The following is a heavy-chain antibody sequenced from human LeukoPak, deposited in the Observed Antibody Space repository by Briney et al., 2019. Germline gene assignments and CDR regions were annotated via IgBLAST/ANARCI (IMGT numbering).Heavy chain of an antibody. CDR1: GGSFSGYY. Sequence: PSETLSLTCAVYGGSFSGYYWSWIRQPPGKGLEWIGEINHSGSTNYNPSLKSRVNISVDTSKNQFSLKLSSVTAADTAVYYCARNLFFSMDWFDPWGQGTLATVSS. CDR3: ARNLFFSMDWFDP. D-gene: IGHD2/OR15-2a*01. J-gene: IGHJ5*02. CDR2: INHSGST. V-gene: IGHV4-34*01.